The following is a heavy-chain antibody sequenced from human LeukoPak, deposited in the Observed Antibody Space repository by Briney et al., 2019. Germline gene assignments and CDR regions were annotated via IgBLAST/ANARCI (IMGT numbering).Heavy chain of an antibody. J-gene: IGHJ4*02. CDR3: ARDLKYFYDGSNY. D-gene: IGHD3-22*01. Sequence: PGGSLRLSCAASGFTFSSYAMSWVRQAPGKGLEWVSAISGSGGSTYFADSVKGRFTISRDNSKNTLYLQMNSLRAEDTAMFYCARDLKYFYDGSNYWGQGTLATVSS. CDR1: GFTFSSYA. V-gene: IGHV3-23*01. CDR2: ISGSGGST.